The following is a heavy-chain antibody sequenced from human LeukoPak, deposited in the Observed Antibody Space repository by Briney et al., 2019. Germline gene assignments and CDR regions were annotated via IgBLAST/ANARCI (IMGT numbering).Heavy chain of an antibody. CDR3: AREYSSGYLERRFDY. J-gene: IGHJ4*02. CDR2: ITSSSSYI. D-gene: IGHD6-19*01. V-gene: IGHV3-21*01. Sequence: GGSLRLSCAASGFTFSSYNMNWVRQAPGKGLEWVSSITSSSSYIYYADSVKGRFTISRDNAKNSLYLQMNSLRAEDTAVYYCAREYSSGYLERRFDYWGQGTLVTVSS. CDR1: GFTFSSYN.